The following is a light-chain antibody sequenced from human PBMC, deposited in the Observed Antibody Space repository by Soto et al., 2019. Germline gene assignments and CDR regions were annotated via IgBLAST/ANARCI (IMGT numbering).Light chain of an antibody. CDR1: SGSIASNY. V-gene: IGLV6-57*01. Sequence: NFMLTQPHSVSESPGKTVTISCTRSSGSIASNYVQGYQQRPGSSPTTVIYEDNQSPSGVPDRFSGSIDSSSNSASLTISGLKTEDEADYYCQSYDSSNRVFGGGTKVTVL. CDR2: EDN. CDR3: QSYDSSNRV. J-gene: IGLJ3*02.